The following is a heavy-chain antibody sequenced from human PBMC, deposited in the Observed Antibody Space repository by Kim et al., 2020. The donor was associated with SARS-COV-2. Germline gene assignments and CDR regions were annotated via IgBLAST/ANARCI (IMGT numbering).Heavy chain of an antibody. CDR3: TPSIAARRSGYYYYGMDV. Sequence: GGSLRLSCAASGFTFSNAWMSWVRQAPGKGLEWVGRIKSKTDGGTTDYAAPVKGRFTISRDDSKNTLYLQMNSLKTEDTAVYYCTPSIAARRSGYYYYGMDVWGQRTTVTVSS. V-gene: IGHV3-15*01. J-gene: IGHJ6*02. CDR1: GFTFSNAW. D-gene: IGHD6-6*01. CDR2: IKSKTDGGTT.